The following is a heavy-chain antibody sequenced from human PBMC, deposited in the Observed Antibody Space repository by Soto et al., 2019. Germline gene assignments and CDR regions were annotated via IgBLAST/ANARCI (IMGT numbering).Heavy chain of an antibody. D-gene: IGHD3-10*01. J-gene: IGHJ4*02. CDR2: IYYSGSA. CDR1: GASMSNYF. Sequence: PSETLSLTCTVAGASMSNYFWHWIRQSPGKGLEYIGYIYYSGSAYYSPSLKSRLTISVDTSKNQFSMKLSSATAADTAVHFCAASGSNGQFDYWAQGTLVTVSS. CDR3: AASGSNGQFDY. V-gene: IGHV4-59*01.